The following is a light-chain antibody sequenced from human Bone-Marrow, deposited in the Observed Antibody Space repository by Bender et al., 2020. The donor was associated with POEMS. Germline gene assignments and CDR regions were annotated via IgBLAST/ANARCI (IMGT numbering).Light chain of an antibody. Sequence: QSALTQPASVSGSPGQAITISCTGTSSDVGGYNYVSWFQQHPGKAPKLVIYDVTNRPSGVSNRFSGSKSGNTASLTISGLQAEDEADYYCSSYTSRNSLVFGGGTKLTVL. CDR1: SSDVGGYNY. V-gene: IGLV2-14*03. J-gene: IGLJ2*01. CDR3: SSYTSRNSLV. CDR2: DVT.